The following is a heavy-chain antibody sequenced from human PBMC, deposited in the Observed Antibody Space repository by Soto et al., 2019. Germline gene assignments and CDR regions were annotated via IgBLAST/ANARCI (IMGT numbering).Heavy chain of an antibody. CDR3: ARVRYCGGDCYFWFEP. V-gene: IGHV1-69*13. CDR2: IIPIFGTA. Sequence: ASVKVSCKASGGTFSSYAISWVRQAPGQGLEWMGGIIPIFGTANYAQKFQGRVTITADESTSTAYMELSSLRSEDTAVYYCARVRYCGGDCYFWFEPWGQGTLVTGS. J-gene: IGHJ5*02. CDR1: GGTFSSYA. D-gene: IGHD2-21*02.